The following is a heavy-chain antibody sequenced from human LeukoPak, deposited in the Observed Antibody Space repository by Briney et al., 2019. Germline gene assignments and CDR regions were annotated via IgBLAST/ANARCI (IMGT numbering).Heavy chain of an antibody. D-gene: IGHD6-25*01. CDR2: IWADGTNP. Sequence: GGSLRLSCAASGFSFSRYGMHWVRQAPGKGLELVAVIWADGTNPYYGESVKGRFTTSRDNSKNSLYLQMNSLRAADTAVYYCVREGGPIDYWGQGALVTVSS. CDR3: VREGGPIDY. J-gene: IGHJ4*02. V-gene: IGHV3-33*01. CDR1: GFSFSRYG.